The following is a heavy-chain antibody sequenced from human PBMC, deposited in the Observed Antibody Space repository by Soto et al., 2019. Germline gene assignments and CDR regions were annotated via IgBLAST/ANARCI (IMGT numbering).Heavy chain of an antibody. J-gene: IGHJ5*02. CDR3: ARGFGGYSWFDP. D-gene: IGHD5-12*01. V-gene: IGHV4-39*01. CDR2: IYYNGNT. CDR1: GGSLSSRDYY. Sequence: SETLSLTCSVSGGSLSSRDYYRAWLRQPPGKGLEWIATIYYNGNTYYNPSLKSRLTISVDTSKNQFSLKLTSVTATDTAIYYCARGFGGYSWFDPWGQGTLVTVAS.